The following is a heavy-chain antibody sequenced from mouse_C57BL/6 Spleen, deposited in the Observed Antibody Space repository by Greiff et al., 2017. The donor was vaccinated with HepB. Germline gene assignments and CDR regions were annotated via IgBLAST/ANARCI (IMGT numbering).Heavy chain of an antibody. V-gene: IGHV5-4*01. J-gene: IGHJ2*01. CDR1: GFTFSSYA. CDR3: ARDRDGYLDY. Sequence: EVMLVESGGGLVKPGGSLKLSCAASGFTFSSYAMSWVRQTPEKRLEWVATISDGGSYTYYPDNVKGRFTISRDNAKNNLYLQMSHLKSEDTAMYYCARDRDGYLDYWGQGTTPTVSS. D-gene: IGHD2-3*01. CDR2: ISDGGSYT.